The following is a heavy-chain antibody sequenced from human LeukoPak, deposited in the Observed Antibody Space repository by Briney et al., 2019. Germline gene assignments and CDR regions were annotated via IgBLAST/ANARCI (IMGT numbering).Heavy chain of an antibody. V-gene: IGHV3-23*01. CDR1: RFSFSKYA. Sequence: GGSLRLSCAASRFSFSKYAMSWVRQAPGKGLEWVSVVSVGGETTHYADAVKGRFTISRDNSKNTLYLQMNSLRAEDTAVYYCAKDGSLYSSGWYSDYWGQGTLVTVSS. CDR3: AKDGSLYSSGWYSDY. J-gene: IGHJ4*02. D-gene: IGHD6-19*01. CDR2: VSVGGETT.